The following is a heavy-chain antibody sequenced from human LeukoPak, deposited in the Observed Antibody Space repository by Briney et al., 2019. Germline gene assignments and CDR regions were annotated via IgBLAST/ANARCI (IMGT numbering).Heavy chain of an antibody. D-gene: IGHD3-10*01. J-gene: IGHJ4*02. CDR1: GGSIGSYY. CDR3: ARHGPMGQKGGYFDS. V-gene: IGHV4-59*08. Sequence: SETLSLTCTVSGGSIGSYYWSWIRQPPGEGLEWIAYIHYSGDTNYSPSLKSRVTISVDTSMNQFSLRLSSVTAADTALYYCARHGPMGQKGGYFDSWGKEPRAPVPS. CDR2: IHYSGDT.